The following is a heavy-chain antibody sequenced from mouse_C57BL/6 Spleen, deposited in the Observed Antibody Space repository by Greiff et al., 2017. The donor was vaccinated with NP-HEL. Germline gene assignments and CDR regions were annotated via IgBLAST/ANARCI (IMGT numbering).Heavy chain of an antibody. CDR2: IYPGDGDT. D-gene: IGHD2-4*01. CDR3: ARSHYDSSFAY. V-gene: IGHV1-82*01. J-gene: IGHJ3*01. Sequence: QVQLQQSGPELVKPGASVKISCQASGYAFSSSWMTWVKQGPGTGLEWIGRIYPGDGDTNYNGKFKGKATLTADKSSSTAYMQLSSLTSEDSAVDFCARSHYDSSFAYWGKGTLVTVSA. CDR1: GYAFSSSW.